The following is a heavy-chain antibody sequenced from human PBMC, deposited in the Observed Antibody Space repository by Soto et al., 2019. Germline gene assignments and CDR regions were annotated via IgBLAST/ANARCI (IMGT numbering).Heavy chain of an antibody. CDR3: ATYYYDSSGYRWFDP. D-gene: IGHD3-22*01. J-gene: IGHJ5*02. CDR1: GGSISSGGYS. CDR2: IYHSGST. Sequence: SETLSLTCAVSGGSISSGGYSWSWIRQPPGKGLEWIGYIYHSGSTYYNPSLKSRVTISVDRSKNQFSLKLSSVTAADTAVYYCATYYYDSSGYRWFDPWGQGTLVTVSS. V-gene: IGHV4-30-2*01.